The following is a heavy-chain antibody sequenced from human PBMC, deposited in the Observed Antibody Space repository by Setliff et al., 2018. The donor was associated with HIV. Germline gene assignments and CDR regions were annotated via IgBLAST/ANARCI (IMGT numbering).Heavy chain of an antibody. D-gene: IGHD1-26*01. CDR3: ARDHHSGRGSNFPWYSDL. J-gene: IGHJ2*01. CDR1: GYIFTDYY. Sequence: GASVKVSCKASGYIFTDYYIHWVRQAPGQGLEWMGWINPNGGYTNYAQKFLGRVTMTQDTSFTTAYLELKSLRSEDTAVYYCARDHHSGRGSNFPWYSDLWGRGTLVTVSS. V-gene: IGHV1-2*02. CDR2: INPNGGYT.